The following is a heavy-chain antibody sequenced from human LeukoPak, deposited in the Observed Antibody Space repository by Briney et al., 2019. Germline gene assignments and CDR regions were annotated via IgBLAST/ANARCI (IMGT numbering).Heavy chain of an antibody. Sequence: KTSETLSLTCTVSGGSISSSSYYWGWIRQPPGKGLEWIGSIYYSGSTYYNPSLKSRVTISVDTSKNQFSLKLSSVTAADTAVYYCARVDSSWYFDYWGQGTLVTVSS. J-gene: IGHJ4*02. CDR2: IYYSGST. V-gene: IGHV4-39*07. CDR1: GGSISSSSYY. D-gene: IGHD6-13*01. CDR3: ARVDSSWYFDY.